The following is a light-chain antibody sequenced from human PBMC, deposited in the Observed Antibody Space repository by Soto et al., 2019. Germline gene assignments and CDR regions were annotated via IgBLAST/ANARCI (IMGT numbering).Light chain of an antibody. CDR1: QSVSSNY. CDR2: WAS. Sequence: EIVLTNSPGNLSWPLGGRANLSSRATQSVSSNYLAWYKQKPGQPPRLLIYWASTRESGVPDRFSGSGSGTDFTLTISNLEPEDFAVYYCQKHSHWPPWTFGKGTKVDIK. CDR3: QKHSHWPPWT. J-gene: IGKJ1*01. V-gene: IGKV3D-20*02.